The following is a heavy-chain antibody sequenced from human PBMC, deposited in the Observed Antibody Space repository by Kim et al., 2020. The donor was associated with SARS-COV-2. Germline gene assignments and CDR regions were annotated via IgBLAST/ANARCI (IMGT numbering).Heavy chain of an antibody. Sequence: GGSLRLSCAASGFTFSSYGMHWVRQAPGKGLEWVAVIWYDGSNKYYADSVKGRFTISRDNSKNTLYLQMNSLRAEDTAVYYCARGPYSSGWYQTRVDGMDVWGQGTTVTVSS. V-gene: IGHV3-33*01. D-gene: IGHD6-19*01. CDR3: ARGPYSSGWYQTRVDGMDV. CDR2: IWYDGSNK. CDR1: GFTFSSYG. J-gene: IGHJ6*02.